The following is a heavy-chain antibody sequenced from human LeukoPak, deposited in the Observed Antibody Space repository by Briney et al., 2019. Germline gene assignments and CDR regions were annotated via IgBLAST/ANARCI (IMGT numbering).Heavy chain of an antibody. V-gene: IGHV3-48*03. CDR2: ISSSGKTI. J-gene: IGHJ4*02. Sequence: GGSLRLSCEASGFTFSSYEMNWVRQAPGKGLEWVSYISSSGKTIYYADSTKGRFTVSRDNAKNSLYLQMNSLRAEDTAVYYCATTSIAAAVPGCFDYWGQGTLSPSSQ. CDR1: GFTFSSYE. CDR3: ATTSIAAAVPGCFDY. D-gene: IGHD6-13*01.